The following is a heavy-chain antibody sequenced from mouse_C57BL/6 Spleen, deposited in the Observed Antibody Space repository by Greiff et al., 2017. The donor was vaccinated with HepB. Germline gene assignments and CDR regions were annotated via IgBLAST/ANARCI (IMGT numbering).Heavy chain of an antibody. CDR3: ARGYGSIDWYFDV. J-gene: IGHJ1*03. V-gene: IGHV1-50*01. CDR2: LDPSDSYT. Sequence: QVQLQQPGAELVKPGASVKLSCKASGYTFTSYWMQWVKQRPGQGLEWIGELDPSDSYTNYNQKFKGKATLTVDTSSSTAYMQLSSLTSEDSAVYYCARGYGSIDWYFDVWGTGTTVTVSS. D-gene: IGHD1-1*01. CDR1: GYTFTSYW.